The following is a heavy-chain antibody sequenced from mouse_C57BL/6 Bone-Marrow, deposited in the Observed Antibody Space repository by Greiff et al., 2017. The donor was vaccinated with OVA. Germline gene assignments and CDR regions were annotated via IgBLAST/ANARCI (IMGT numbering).Heavy chain of an antibody. V-gene: IGHV5-17*01. CDR1: GFTFSDYG. J-gene: IGHJ2*01. D-gene: IGHD1-1*01. Sequence: EVHLVESGGGLVKPGGSLKLSCAASGFTFSDYGMHWVRQAPEKGLEWVAYISSGSSTIYYADTVKGRFTISRDNAKNTLFLQMTSLRSEDTAMYYCARNYGSSYEGVFYYFEYWGQGTTLTVSS. CDR3: ARNYGSSYEGVFYYFEY. CDR2: ISSGSSTI.